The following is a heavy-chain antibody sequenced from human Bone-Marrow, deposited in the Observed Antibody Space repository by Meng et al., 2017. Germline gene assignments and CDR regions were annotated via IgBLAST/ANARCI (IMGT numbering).Heavy chain of an antibody. CDR1: GFTFSSYA. Sequence: LSLTCAASGFTFSSYAMHWVRQAPGKGLEWVAVILYDGSKKYYADSVKGRFTISRDNSKNTLYLQMNSLRAEDTAVYYCAKSQAMQIQLWLLHYYYGMDVWGQGTTVTVSS. CDR3: AKSQAMQIQLWLLHYYYGMDV. J-gene: IGHJ6*02. V-gene: IGHV3-30*07. D-gene: IGHD5-18*01. CDR2: ILYDGSKK.